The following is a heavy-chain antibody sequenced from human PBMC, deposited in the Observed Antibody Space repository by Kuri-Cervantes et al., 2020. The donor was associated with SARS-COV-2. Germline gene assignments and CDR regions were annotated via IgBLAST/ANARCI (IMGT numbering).Heavy chain of an antibody. CDR2: ISYDGSNK. Sequence: GESLKISCAASGFTFSSYGMHWVRQAPGKGLEWVAVISYDGSNKYYADSVKGRFTISRDNSKNTLYLQMNSLRAEDTAVYYCARDSSDSSGYLDYWGQGTRVTGYS. V-gene: IGHV3-30*03. J-gene: IGHJ4*02. CDR3: ARDSSDSSGYLDY. CDR1: GFTFSSYG. D-gene: IGHD3-22*01.